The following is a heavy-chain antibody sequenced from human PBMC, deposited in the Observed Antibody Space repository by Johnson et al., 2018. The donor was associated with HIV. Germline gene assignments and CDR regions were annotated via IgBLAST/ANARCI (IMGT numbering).Heavy chain of an antibody. Sequence: VQLVESGGDLVQPGGSLRLSCAASGFTVSNNYVSWVRQAPGKGLEWVSVIYASGDTYHAASVKGRFTLSRDNSKNTVYLQMSSLRGEDTDIYQCARYLMVGLTRTGSFDIWGKWTMVTVSS. J-gene: IGHJ3*02. V-gene: IGHV3-66*02. CDR3: ARYLMVGLTRTGSFDI. CDR1: GFTVSNNY. CDR2: IYASGDT. D-gene: IGHD2-8*01.